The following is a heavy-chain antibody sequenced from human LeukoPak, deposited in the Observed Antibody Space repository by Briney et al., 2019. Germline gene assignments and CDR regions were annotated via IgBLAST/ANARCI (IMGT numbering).Heavy chain of an antibody. V-gene: IGHV3-30*03. CDR3: VSLPMERLPHNGFDI. J-gene: IGHJ3*02. Sequence: QPGRSLRLSCAASGFSFNTYGAHWIRQAPGKGLDWVAAISYDGKNKYYADSVKGRFTISRDTSKNTLDLQMNSLRVADTALYYCVSLPMERLPHNGFDIWGQGTMVTVSS. CDR2: ISYDGKNK. CDR1: GFSFNTYG. D-gene: IGHD1-26*01.